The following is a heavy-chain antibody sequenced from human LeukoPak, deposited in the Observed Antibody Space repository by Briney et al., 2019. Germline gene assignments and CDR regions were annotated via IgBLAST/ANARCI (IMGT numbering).Heavy chain of an antibody. J-gene: IGHJ4*02. Sequence: GASVKVSCKASGYTFTGYYMHWVRQAPGQGLEWMGWINPNSGGTNYAQKFQGRVTMTRDMSTSTVYMELSSLRSEDTAVYYCARDSRADYTAMVYYFDYWGQGTLVTVSS. CDR2: INPNSGGT. CDR3: ARDSRADYTAMVYYFDY. V-gene: IGHV1-2*02. CDR1: GYTFTGYY. D-gene: IGHD5-18*01.